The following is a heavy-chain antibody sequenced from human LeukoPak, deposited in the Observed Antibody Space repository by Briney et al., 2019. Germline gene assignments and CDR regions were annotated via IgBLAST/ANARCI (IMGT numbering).Heavy chain of an antibody. D-gene: IGHD5-24*01. Sequence: GGSLRLSCAASKFTFSKYWMSWVRQAPGKGLEWVADIKEDGSEKYYVDSVKGRFTISRQNAKSSLFLQMNSLRAEDTAVYYCARDNGWLQLTYFDYWGQGTLVTVSS. J-gene: IGHJ4*02. V-gene: IGHV3-7*03. CDR2: IKEDGSEK. CDR1: KFTFSKYW. CDR3: ARDNGWLQLTYFDY.